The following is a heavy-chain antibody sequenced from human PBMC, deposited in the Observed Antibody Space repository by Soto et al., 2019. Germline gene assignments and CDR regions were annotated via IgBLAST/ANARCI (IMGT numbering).Heavy chain of an antibody. V-gene: IGHV3-49*03. CDR3: TRDGYYDSSGYYLLGYYYGMDV. CDR1: GFTFGDYA. CDR2: IRSKAYGGTT. D-gene: IGHD3-22*01. J-gene: IGHJ6*02. Sequence: GGSLRLSCPASGFTFGDYAMSWFRQAPGKGLEWVGFIRSKAYGGTTEYAASVKGRFTISRDDSKSIAYLQMNSLKTEDTAVYYCTRDGYYDSSGYYLLGYYYGMDVWGQGTTVTVSS.